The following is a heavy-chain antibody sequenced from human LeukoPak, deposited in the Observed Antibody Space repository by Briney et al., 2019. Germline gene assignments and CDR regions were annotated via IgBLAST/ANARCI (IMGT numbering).Heavy chain of an antibody. D-gene: IGHD4/OR15-4a*01. V-gene: IGHV4-4*02. Sequence: SETLSLTCAVSGGSISSNNWWGWVRQPPGKGLEWIGEIYHSGSPNYNPSLKSRVTISVDKSRNHFSLNLSSVTAADTAVYYCARLPDGAYFDYWGQGTLVTVSS. CDR1: GGSISSNNW. CDR2: IYHSGSP. CDR3: ARLPDGAYFDY. J-gene: IGHJ4*02.